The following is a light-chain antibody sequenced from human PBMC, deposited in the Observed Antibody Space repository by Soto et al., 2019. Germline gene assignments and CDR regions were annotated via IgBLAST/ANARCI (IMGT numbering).Light chain of an antibody. Sequence: QSALTQPPSASGSPGQSVTIACTGTSSDVGAYNYVSWYQQHPGKAPKLMIYDVSKRPSGVPDRFSGSKSGNTASLTVSGLVAEDEADFYCISYAGSSIWVFGGGTKVTVL. V-gene: IGLV2-8*01. CDR2: DVS. J-gene: IGLJ3*02. CDR1: SSDVGAYNY. CDR3: ISYAGSSIWV.